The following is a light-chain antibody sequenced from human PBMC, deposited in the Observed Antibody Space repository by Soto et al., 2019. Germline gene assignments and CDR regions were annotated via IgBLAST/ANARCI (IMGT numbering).Light chain of an antibody. CDR1: QSISSW. CDR3: QQYNSYSLT. Sequence: DIQMTQSPSTLSASVGDRVTITCRASQSISSWLAWYQQKPGKAPKLLIYDASSLESGVPSRFSGSGSGTEFTLTISSLQPDDFATYYCQQYNSYSLTLGQGTKVEIK. J-gene: IGKJ1*01. V-gene: IGKV1-5*01. CDR2: DAS.